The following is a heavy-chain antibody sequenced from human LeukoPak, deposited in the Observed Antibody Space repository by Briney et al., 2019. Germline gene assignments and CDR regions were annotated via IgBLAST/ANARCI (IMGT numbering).Heavy chain of an antibody. V-gene: IGHV3-23*01. CDR3: ANVPWGSGVGYFYY. CDR1: GFTLSSYA. J-gene: IGHJ4*02. CDR2: ISGRGGRT. D-gene: IGHD3-10*01. Sequence: GGSLRLSCAASGFTLSSYAMSWGREAAGKGREWGAAISGRGGRTYYADRVKGRFTSCRENSKNNLYMQMNSQRGEDTAVYYCANVPWGSGVGYFYYGGQRTLVTVSS.